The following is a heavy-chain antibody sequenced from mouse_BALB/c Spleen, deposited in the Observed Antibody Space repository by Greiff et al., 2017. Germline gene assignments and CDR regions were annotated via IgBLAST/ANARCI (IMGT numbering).Heavy chain of an antibody. Sequence: VKLMESGPGLVAPSQSLSITCTVSGFSLTSYGVHWVRQPPGKGLEWLGVIWAGGSTNYNSALMSRLSISKDNSKSQVFLKMNSLQTDDTAMYYCARDKLTGTEYYFDYWGQGTTHTVSS. CDR3: ARDKLTGTEYYFDY. D-gene: IGHD4-1*01. J-gene: IGHJ2*01. CDR1: GFSLTSYG. V-gene: IGHV2-9*02. CDR2: IWAGGST.